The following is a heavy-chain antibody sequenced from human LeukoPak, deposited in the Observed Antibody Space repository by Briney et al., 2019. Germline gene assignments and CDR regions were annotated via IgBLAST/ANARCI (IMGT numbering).Heavy chain of an antibody. V-gene: IGHV4-59*01. CDR1: GGSISSYY. CDR2: IYYSGST. D-gene: IGHD1-1*01. CDR3: ARAVATGTTGYFDY. J-gene: IGHJ4*02. Sequence: SETLSLTCTVSGGSISSYYWSWIRQPPGKGLEWIGYIYYSGSTNYNPSLKSRVTISVDTSKNQFSLKLSSVTAADTAVYYCARAVATGTTGYFDYWGQGTLVTVSS.